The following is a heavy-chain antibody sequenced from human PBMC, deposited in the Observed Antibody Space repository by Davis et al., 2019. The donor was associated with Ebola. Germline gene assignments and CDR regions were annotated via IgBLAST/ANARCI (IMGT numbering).Heavy chain of an antibody. Sequence: SVKVSCKASGGTFSDYTFTWVRQAPGQGLEWMGRINPILGAADYAPTFQGRVTITADKSTVTAYLKLSSLTSEDTAVHYCSEQGFSGYTYFDSWGQGTLVTVSS. D-gene: IGHD5-12*01. V-gene: IGHV1-69*08. CDR2: INPILGAA. CDR1: GGTFSDYT. J-gene: IGHJ4*02. CDR3: SEQGFSGYTYFDS.